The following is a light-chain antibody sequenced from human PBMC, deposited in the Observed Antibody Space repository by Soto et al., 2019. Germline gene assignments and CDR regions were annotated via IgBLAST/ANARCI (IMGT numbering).Light chain of an antibody. V-gene: IGLV2-11*01. J-gene: IGLJ1*01. CDR2: DVN. CDR3: CSYTGSFYI. Sequence: SVLAQPRSVSGSPGQSVTISCTGASSDVGGYRYVSWYQQHPGKAPKVIIFDVNKRPSGVPGRFSGSKSGNTASLTISGLQTEDDGDYYCCSYTGSFYIFGTGTKVTVL. CDR1: SSDVGGYRY.